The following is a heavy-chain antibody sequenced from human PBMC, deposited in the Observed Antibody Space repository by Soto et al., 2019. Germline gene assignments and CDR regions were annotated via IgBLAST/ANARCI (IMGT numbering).Heavy chain of an antibody. CDR3: AREPVAGIWFDP. CDR2: INAGNGNT. J-gene: IGHJ5*02. D-gene: IGHD6-19*01. V-gene: IGHV1-3*01. Sequence: ASVKVSCKASGYTFTSYAMHWVRQAPGQRLEWMGWINAGNGNTKYSQKFQGRVTITADKSTSTAYMELRSLRSDDTAVYYCAREPVAGIWFDPWGQGTLVTVSS. CDR1: GYTFTSYA.